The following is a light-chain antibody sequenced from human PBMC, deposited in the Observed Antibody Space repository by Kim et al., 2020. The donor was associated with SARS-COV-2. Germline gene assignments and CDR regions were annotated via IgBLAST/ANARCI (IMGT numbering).Light chain of an antibody. Sequence: ASVGDRVTITCRASQGISNYLTWLQQKPGKAPKSLISSASSLHSGVPSRFSGSGYGTVFTLTINSLQPEDFATYYCQQYDSYPWTFGQGTKVDIK. CDR2: SAS. CDR1: QGISNY. V-gene: IGKV1-16*01. J-gene: IGKJ1*01. CDR3: QQYDSYPWT.